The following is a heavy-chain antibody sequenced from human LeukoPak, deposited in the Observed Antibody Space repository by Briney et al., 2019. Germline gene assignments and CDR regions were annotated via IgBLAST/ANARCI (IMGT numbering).Heavy chain of an antibody. V-gene: IGHV3-21*01. CDR2: ISSSSSYK. CDR1: GFTFSSYT. J-gene: IGHJ3*02. D-gene: IGHD6-19*01. Sequence: GGSLRLSCAASGFTFSSYTMDWVRQAPGKGLEWVSSISSSSSYKYYADSVKGRFTISRDNAKNSLYLQMNSLGAEDTAVYYCARSTVAATVAFDIWGQGTMVTVSS. CDR3: ARSTVAATVAFDI.